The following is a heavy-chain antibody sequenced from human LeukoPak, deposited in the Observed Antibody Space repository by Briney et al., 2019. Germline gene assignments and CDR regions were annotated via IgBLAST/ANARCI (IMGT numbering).Heavy chain of an antibody. CDR2: ISATNGNT. Sequence: ASVKVPCKASGYTFNTYGITWVRQAPGQGLEWMGWISATNGNTKYAQRLQGRVTMTTDTSTTTAYMELRSLRSDDTAVYYCARDMSFAVSMVSPDYWGQGTLVTVSS. CDR3: ARDMSFAVSMVSPDY. D-gene: IGHD2-8*01. J-gene: IGHJ4*02. CDR1: GYTFNTYG. V-gene: IGHV1-18*01.